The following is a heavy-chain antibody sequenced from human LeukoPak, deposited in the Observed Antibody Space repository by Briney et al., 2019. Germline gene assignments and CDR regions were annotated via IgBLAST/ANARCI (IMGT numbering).Heavy chain of an antibody. CDR2: IRSKAYGGTT. Sequence: GGSLRLSCTASGFTFGDYAMSWVHQAPGKGLEWVGFIRSKAYGGTTEYAASVKGRFTISREDSNSVAYVQMNSLKTEDTAVYYCTARRGGSRLDYWGQGTLVTVSS. CDR3: TARRGGSRLDY. V-gene: IGHV3-49*04. CDR1: GFTFGDYA. D-gene: IGHD1-26*01. J-gene: IGHJ4*02.